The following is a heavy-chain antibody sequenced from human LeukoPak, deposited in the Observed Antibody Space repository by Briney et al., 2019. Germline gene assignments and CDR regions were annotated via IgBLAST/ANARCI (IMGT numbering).Heavy chain of an antibody. V-gene: IGHV3-74*01. CDR2: INHDGSST. Sequence: PGGSLRLSCEASGFTISSYWMHWIRQTPGKGLVWVSRINHDGSSTNYADSVKGRFTISRDNAKNTLYLQMNSLRAEDTAVYYCVRDWGYDSSGYWQKYFDTWGQGTLVTVSS. CDR3: VRDWGYDSSGYWQKYFDT. CDR1: GFTISSYW. J-gene: IGHJ4*02. D-gene: IGHD3-22*01.